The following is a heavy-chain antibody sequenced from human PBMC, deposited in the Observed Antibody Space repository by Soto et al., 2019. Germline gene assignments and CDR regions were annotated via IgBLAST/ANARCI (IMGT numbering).Heavy chain of an antibody. D-gene: IGHD3-22*01. CDR1: GFTFSSYA. CDR3: ARDDLYYYDSSGYHWGWYFDY. V-gene: IGHV3-30-3*01. CDR2: ISYDGSNK. J-gene: IGHJ4*02. Sequence: GGSLRLSCAASGFTFSSYAMHWVRQAPGKGLEWVAVISYDGSNKYYADSVKGRFTISRDNSKNTLYLQMNSLRAEDTAVYYCARDDLYYYDSSGYHWGWYFDYWGQGTLVTVSS.